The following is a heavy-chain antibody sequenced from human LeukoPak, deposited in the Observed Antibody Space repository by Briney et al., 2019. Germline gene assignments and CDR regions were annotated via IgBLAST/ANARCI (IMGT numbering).Heavy chain of an antibody. CDR3: ATTGGDIYYYYMDV. Sequence: ASVKVSCKASGGTFSSYAISWVRQAPGQGLEWMGGIIPIFGTANYAQKFQGRVTITADESTSTTYMELSSLKSEDTAVYYCATTGGDIYYYYMDVWGKGTTVTISS. D-gene: IGHD3-16*01. CDR2: IIPIFGTA. J-gene: IGHJ6*03. V-gene: IGHV1-69*01. CDR1: GGTFSSYA.